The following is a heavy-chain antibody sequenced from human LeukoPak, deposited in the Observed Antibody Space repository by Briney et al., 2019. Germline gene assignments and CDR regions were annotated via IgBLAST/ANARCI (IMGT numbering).Heavy chain of an antibody. D-gene: IGHD1-26*01. CDR1: GFTFSDHY. J-gene: IGHJ4*02. CDR2: IRNRANSYTT. Sequence: GGSLRLSCAASGFTFSDHYMDWVRQAPGKRLEWVGHIRNRANSYTTFYAASVKGRFTISRDDSRNSLYLQMNSLQTEDTAVYYCADLGDTLWGQGTLVTVSS. CDR3: ADLGDTL. V-gene: IGHV3-72*01.